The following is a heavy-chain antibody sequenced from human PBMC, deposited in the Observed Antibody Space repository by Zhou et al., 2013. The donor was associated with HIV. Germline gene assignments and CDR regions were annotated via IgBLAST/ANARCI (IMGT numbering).Heavy chain of an antibody. Sequence: QVQLVQSGSEVKEPGSSVTVSCKTSGGAFSSYAISWVRQVPGQGLEWMGGIIPVLGTTNYAANFQDRLTITADLSTTTSYMQLSSLRSEDTAVYYCTRDRTYYNDSSGYSFFDYWGQGTLVTVSS. J-gene: IGHJ4*02. V-gene: IGHV1-69*12. D-gene: IGHD3-22*01. CDR3: TRDRTYYNDSSGYSFFDY. CDR1: GGAFSSYA. CDR2: IIPVLGTT.